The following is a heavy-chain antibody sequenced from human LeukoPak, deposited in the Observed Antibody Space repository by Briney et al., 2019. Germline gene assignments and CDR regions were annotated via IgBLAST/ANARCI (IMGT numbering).Heavy chain of an antibody. V-gene: IGHV3-30*18. CDR2: ISYDGSNK. D-gene: IGHD6-13*01. CDR3: AKDQGYSSSWAFDY. J-gene: IGHJ4*02. CDR1: GFTFSSYG. Sequence: GGSLRLSCAASGFTFSSYGMHWVRQAPGKGLEWVVVISYDGSNKYYADSVKGRFTISRDNSKNTLYLQMNSLRAEDTAVYYCAKDQGYSSSWAFDYWGQGTLVTVSS.